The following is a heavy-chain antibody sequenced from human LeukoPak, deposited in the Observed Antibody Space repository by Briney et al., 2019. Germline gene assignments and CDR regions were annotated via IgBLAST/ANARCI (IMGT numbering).Heavy chain of an antibody. J-gene: IGHJ3*02. CDR3: ARGSTPGDAFYI. CDR1: GGSISSSSYY. CDR2: IYYSGST. Sequence: SSETLSLTCTVSGGSISSSSYYWGWIRQPPGKGLEWIGSIYYSGSTYYNPSLKSRVTISVDTSKNQFSLKLSSVTAADTAVYYCARGSTPGDAFYIWGQGTMVTVSS. V-gene: IGHV4-39*07. D-gene: IGHD3-10*01.